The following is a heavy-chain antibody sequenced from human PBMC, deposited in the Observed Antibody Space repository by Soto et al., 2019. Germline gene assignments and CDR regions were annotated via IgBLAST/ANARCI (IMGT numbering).Heavy chain of an antibody. Sequence: PSETLSLTCTVSGGSISSYYWSWIRQPPGKGLEWIGYIYYSGSTNYNPSLKSRVTISVDTSKNQFSLKLSSVTAADTAVYYCARDDHYGVFDYWGQGTLVTVSS. CDR2: IYYSGST. J-gene: IGHJ4*02. CDR3: ARDDHYGVFDY. CDR1: GGSISSYY. V-gene: IGHV4-59*01. D-gene: IGHD4-17*01.